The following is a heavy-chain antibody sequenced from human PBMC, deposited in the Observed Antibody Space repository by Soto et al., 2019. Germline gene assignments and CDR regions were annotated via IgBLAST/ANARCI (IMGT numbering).Heavy chain of an antibody. CDR1: GGSFMSQA. CDR2: IIPFSGTV. V-gene: IGHV1-69*13. Sequence: SVKVSCKASGGSFMSQAISWVRQAPGQGPEWMGGIIPFSGTVTYTERFQGRLTLTADEPTKTAYMELSSLRSEDTAVYYCARGSYDSYAGFFGMDVQGQVTTVTVSS. J-gene: IGHJ6*02. CDR3: ARGSYDSYAGFFGMDV. D-gene: IGHD3-10*01.